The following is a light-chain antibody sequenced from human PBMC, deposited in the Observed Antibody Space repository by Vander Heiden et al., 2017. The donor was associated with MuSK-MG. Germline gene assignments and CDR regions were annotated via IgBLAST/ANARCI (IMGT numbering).Light chain of an antibody. CDR1: LGTSNH. J-gene: IGKJ1*01. CDR3: QQYNNLPRT. V-gene: IGKV1-33*01. Sequence: DIQMSQSPSSLSASVGDRVTITCQASLGTSNHLNWFQLKPGKAPKLLLYDASNLQTGVPSRFIGSGSGTDFTFTINSLQPEDIATYYCQQYNNLPRTFGQGTKVEIK. CDR2: DAS.